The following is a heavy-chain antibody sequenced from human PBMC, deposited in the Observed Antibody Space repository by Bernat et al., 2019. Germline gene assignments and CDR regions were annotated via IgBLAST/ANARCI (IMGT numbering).Heavy chain of an antibody. CDR3: ARDSWLYGDSGGGYFQH. Sequence: EVQLAESGGGLVQPGGSLKLSCAASGLTFSDSTMQWVRQASGKGLEWVGRVRTKANGFATSYAASVKGRFTISRDDSKNTAYLQMNSLKIEDTAVYYCARDSWLYGDSGGGYFQHWGQGTLVTVSS. V-gene: IGHV3-73*01. J-gene: IGHJ1*01. D-gene: IGHD4-17*01. CDR1: GLTFSDST. CDR2: VRTKANGFAT.